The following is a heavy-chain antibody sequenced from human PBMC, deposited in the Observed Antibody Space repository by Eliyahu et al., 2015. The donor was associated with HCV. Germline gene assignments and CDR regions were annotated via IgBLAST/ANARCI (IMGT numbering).Heavy chain of an antibody. D-gene: IGHD6-6*01. Sequence: QVQLVQSGAEVKKPGSSVKVSCKASGGTFXSYTISWXRQAPGQGLEWMGRIIPILXIANYAQKFQGRVTITADKSTSTAYMELSSLRSEDTAVYYCASGWVEYSSSTEYFQHWGQGTLVTVSS. V-gene: IGHV1-69*02. CDR1: GGTFXSYT. CDR2: IIPILXIA. CDR3: ASGWVEYSSSTEYFQH. J-gene: IGHJ1*01.